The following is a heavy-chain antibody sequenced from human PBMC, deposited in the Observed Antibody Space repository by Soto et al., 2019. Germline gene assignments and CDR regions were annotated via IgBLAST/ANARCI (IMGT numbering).Heavy chain of an antibody. CDR1: GFTFTSSA. J-gene: IGHJ6*03. Sequence: SVKVSCKASGFTFTSSAMQWVRQARGQRLEWIGWIVVGSGNTNYAQKFQERVTITRDMSTSTAYMELSGLRSEDTAVYYCAADRSGTAGMDVWGKGTTVTVSS. CDR3: AADRSGTAGMDV. V-gene: IGHV1-58*02. CDR2: IVVGSGNT. D-gene: IGHD3-10*01.